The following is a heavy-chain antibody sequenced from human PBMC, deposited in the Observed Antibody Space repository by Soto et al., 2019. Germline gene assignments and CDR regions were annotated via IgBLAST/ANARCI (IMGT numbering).Heavy chain of an antibody. CDR1: GFTFSSYA. D-gene: IGHD6-19*01. Sequence: EVQLLESGGGLVQPGGSLRLSCAASGFTFSSYAMSWVRQAPGKGLEWVSAISGSGGSTYYADSVKGRFTISRDNSKNTLYLQMNSLRAEDMAVYYCAKDRSSGWYSEGIYFDYWGQGTLVTVSS. J-gene: IGHJ4*02. V-gene: IGHV3-23*01. CDR3: AKDRSSGWYSEGIYFDY. CDR2: ISGSGGST.